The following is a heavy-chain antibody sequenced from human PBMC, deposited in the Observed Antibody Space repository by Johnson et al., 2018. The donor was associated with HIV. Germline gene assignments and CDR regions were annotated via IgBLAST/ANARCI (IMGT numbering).Heavy chain of an antibody. CDR3: ARGGRVIVGTEGAFDI. CDR1: GFTFSSYG. V-gene: IGHV3-30*03. Sequence: QVQLVESGGGVAQPGRSLRLSCAASGFTFSSYGMHWVRQAPGKGLEWVAIISYDGSNKYYADSVKGRFTISRDNSKNTLYLQMNSLRPEDTAVYYCARGGRVIVGTEGAFDIWGQGTMVTVSS. J-gene: IGHJ3*02. D-gene: IGHD1-26*01. CDR2: ISYDGSNK.